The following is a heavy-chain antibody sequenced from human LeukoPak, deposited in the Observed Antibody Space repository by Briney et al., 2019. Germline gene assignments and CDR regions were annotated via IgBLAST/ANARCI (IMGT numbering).Heavy chain of an antibody. CDR1: GFTFSTYS. CDR2: ISSSSYI. J-gene: IGHJ4*02. V-gene: IGHV3-21*01. D-gene: IGHD2-21*02. CDR3: ARDPCCCGGDCYSVLDY. Sequence: GGSLRLSCAASGFTFSTYSMKWVRQAPGKGLEWVSSISSSSYIYYADSVKGRFTISRDNAKNSLYLQMNSLPAEDTAVYYCARDPCCCGGDCYSVLDYWGQGTLVTVSS.